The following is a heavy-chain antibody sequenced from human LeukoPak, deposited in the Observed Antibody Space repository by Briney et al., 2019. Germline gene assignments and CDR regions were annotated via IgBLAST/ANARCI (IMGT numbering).Heavy chain of an antibody. V-gene: IGHV1-2*02. CDR1: GYTFTGYY. Sequence: ASVKVSCKASGYTFTGYYMHWVRQAPGQGLEWMGWINPNSGGTNYAQKFQGRVTRTRDTSISTAYMELSRLRSDDTAVYYCAREPYGDYGGGVDYYGMDVWGQGTTVTVSS. J-gene: IGHJ6*02. D-gene: IGHD4-17*01. CDR2: INPNSGGT. CDR3: AREPYGDYGGGVDYYGMDV.